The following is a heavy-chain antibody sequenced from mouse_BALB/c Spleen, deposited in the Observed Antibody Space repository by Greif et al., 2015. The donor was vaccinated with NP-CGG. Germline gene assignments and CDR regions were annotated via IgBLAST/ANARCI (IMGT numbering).Heavy chain of an antibody. D-gene: IGHD3-2*01. Sequence: VQLQQSGAELVRPGASVTLSCKASGYTFTDYEMHWVKQTPVHGLEWIGAIDPETGGTAYNQKFKGKATLTADKSSSTAYMELRSLTSEDSAVYYCTDSSWFAYWGQGTLVTVSA. J-gene: IGHJ3*01. CDR2: IDPETGGT. CDR1: GYTFTDYE. CDR3: TDSSWFAY. V-gene: IGHV1-15*01.